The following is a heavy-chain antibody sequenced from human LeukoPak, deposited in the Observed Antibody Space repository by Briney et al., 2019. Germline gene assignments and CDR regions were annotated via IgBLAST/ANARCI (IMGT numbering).Heavy chain of an antibody. J-gene: IGHJ4*02. CDR1: GFTFSSYG. V-gene: IGHV3-30*02. Sequence: GGSLRLSCAASGFTFSSYGMHWVRQAPGKGLEWVAVIRYDGSNKYYADSVKGRFTISRDNSKNTPYLQMNSLRAEDTAVYYCANAGVRYCSGGSCYYYFDYWGQGTLVTVSS. CDR2: IRYDGSNK. D-gene: IGHD2-15*01. CDR3: ANAGVRYCSGGSCYYYFDY.